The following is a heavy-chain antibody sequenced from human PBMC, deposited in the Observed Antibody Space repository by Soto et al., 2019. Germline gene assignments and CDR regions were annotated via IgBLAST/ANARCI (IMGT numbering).Heavy chain of an antibody. CDR2: INGDGSST. D-gene: IGHD4-17*01. CDR3: ARFRVDGDSVP. CDR1: GFAFSNYW. J-gene: IGHJ5*02. Sequence: ERQLVQSGGGLVQPGGSLRLYCAASGFAFSNYWMHWVRQAPGKGLVWVSRINGDGSSTSYADSVRGRFTISRDNAENALFLQMNNLRPEDTALYYCARFRVDGDSVPWGQGALVTVSS. V-gene: IGHV3-74*01.